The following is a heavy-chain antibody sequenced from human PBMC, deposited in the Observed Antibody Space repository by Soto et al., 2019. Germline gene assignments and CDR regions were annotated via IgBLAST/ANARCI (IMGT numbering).Heavy chain of an antibody. Sequence: ESLKLSCKCSGNSFTSYLSGLVLQMPGKGLEWMGIIYPGDSDTRYSPSFQGQVTISADKSISTAYLQWSSLKASDTAMYYCARHGRSAHQGAYWFDPWGQGTLVTVSS. D-gene: IGHD3-3*01. V-gene: IGHV5-51*01. CDR1: GNSFTSYL. J-gene: IGHJ5*02. CDR3: ARHGRSAHQGAYWFDP. CDR2: IYPGDSDT.